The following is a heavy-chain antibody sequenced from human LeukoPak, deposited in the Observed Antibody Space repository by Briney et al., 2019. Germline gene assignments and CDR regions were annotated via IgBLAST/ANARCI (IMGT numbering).Heavy chain of an antibody. CDR2: ISAYNGNT. CDR3: ARETSRAAYPYSSSWYVGNDY. D-gene: IGHD6-13*01. V-gene: IGHV1-18*01. J-gene: IGHJ4*02. Sequence: ASVKVSCKASGYTFTSYGISWVRQAPGQGLEWMGWISAYNGNTNYAQKLQGRVTTTTDTSTSTAYMELRSLRSDDTAVYYCARETSRAAYPYSSSWYVGNDYWGQGTLVTVSS. CDR1: GYTFTSYG.